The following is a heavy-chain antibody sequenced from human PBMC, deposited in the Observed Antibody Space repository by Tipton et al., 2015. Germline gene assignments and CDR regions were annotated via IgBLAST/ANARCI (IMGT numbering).Heavy chain of an antibody. CDR1: GGSISSSRYH. CDR2: IYYSGHT. J-gene: IGHJ5*02. Sequence: TLSLTCTVSGGSISSSRYHWGWIRQPPGKGLEWIGKIYYSGHTHYNPSLKSRVTLSVDTSKNQFSLKLSSVTAADTAVYYCARGVKRDSYGKGGWFDPWGQGNLATVSS. CDR3: ARGVKRDSYGKGGWFDP. V-gene: IGHV4-39*01. D-gene: IGHD5-18*01.